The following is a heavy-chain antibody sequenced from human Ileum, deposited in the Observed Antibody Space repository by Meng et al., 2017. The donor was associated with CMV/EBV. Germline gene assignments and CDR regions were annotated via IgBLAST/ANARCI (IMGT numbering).Heavy chain of an antibody. V-gene: IGHV1-3*02. CDR2: STGDGAFA. D-gene: IGHD6-13*01. J-gene: IGHJ4*01. CDR3: VRGRHSGSWLFDF. CDR1: AYTFKNYA. Sequence: ASVKVSCKASAYTFKNYAIHWVRQAPGQGLQWMGCSTGDGAFAQYSQHFQGRVTFTRDTSASTAYMDQSSLTSEDMAVYFCVRGRHSGSWLFDFWGHGSLVTVSS.